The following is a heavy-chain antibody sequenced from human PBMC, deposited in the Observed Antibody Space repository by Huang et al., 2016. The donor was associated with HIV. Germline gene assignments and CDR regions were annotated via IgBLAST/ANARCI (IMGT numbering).Heavy chain of an antibody. D-gene: IGHD4-17*01. V-gene: IGHV5-51*01. CDR3: ARPRRTEYGDPWDAFDI. CDR1: GYSFNNYW. Sequence: ELQLVQSGAEVKKPGESLTIACKGSGYSFNNYWVAGVRQMPGKGLEWIAMIYPCDAESRYSPSFQGQVSISADKSINTVYLHWGSLKASDTATYYCARPRRTEYGDPWDAFDIWGQGTMVTVSS. J-gene: IGHJ3*02. CDR2: IYPCDAES.